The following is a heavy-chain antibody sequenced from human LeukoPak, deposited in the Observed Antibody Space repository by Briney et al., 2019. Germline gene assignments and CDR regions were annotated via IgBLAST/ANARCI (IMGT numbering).Heavy chain of an antibody. V-gene: IGHV3-7*05. J-gene: IGHJ4*02. D-gene: IGHD6-19*01. CDR3: VRVAWAVAGTY. Sequence: SGGSLRLSCAASGFTFSNYWMSWVRQAPGKGLEWAAHIKEDGSEKYYVDSVKGRFTISRDNAKNSLYLQMNSLGAEDTAVYYCVRVAWAVAGTYWGQGTLVTVSS. CDR2: IKEDGSEK. CDR1: GFTFSNYW.